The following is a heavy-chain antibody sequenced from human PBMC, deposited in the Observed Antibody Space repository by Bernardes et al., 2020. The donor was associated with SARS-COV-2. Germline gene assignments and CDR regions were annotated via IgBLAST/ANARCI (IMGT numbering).Heavy chain of an antibody. CDR1: GFTFSSYW. D-gene: IGHD3-3*01. J-gene: IGHJ4*02. CDR2: ISTDGRNT. V-gene: IGHV3-74*01. CDR3: ARGARSGYRVDS. Sequence: GGSLRLSCAASGFTFSSYWMHWVRQIPGRGLVWLSRISTDGRNTNYADSVEGRFTISRDNAKNTLWLQMNSLGADDTAVYYCARGARSGYRVDSWGPGTLLTVS.